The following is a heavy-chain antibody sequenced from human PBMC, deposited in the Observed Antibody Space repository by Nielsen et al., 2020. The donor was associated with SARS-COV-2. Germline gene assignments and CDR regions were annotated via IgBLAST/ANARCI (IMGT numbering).Heavy chain of an antibody. CDR2: INHSGST. J-gene: IGHJ6*03. CDR3: ARGGGCSSTSCLNMDV. CDR1: GGSFSGYY. V-gene: IGHV4-34*01. Sequence: SETLSLTCAAYGGSFSGYYWSWIRQPPGKGLEWIGEINHSGSTNYNPSLKSRVTISVDTSKNQFSLKLSSVTAADTAVYYCARGGGCSSTSCLNMDVWGKGTTVTVSS. D-gene: IGHD2-2*01.